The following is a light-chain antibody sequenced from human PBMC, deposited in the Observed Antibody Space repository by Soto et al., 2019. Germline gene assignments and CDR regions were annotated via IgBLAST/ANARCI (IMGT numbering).Light chain of an antibody. J-gene: IGLJ1*01. V-gene: IGLV2-23*02. CDR2: EVN. CDR1: SSDVGSYNL. CDR3: CSYAGTVAYV. Sequence: QSALTQPASVSGSPGQSITISCTGTSSDVGSYNLVSWYRQLPGKAPKVIICEVNKRPSGVSYRFSGSKSGNTASLTISGLQTEDEADYYCCSYAGTVAYVFGTGTKVT.